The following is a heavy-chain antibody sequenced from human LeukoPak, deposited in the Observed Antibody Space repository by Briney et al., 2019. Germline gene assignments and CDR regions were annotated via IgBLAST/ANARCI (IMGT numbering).Heavy chain of an antibody. Sequence: ASVKVSCKASGGTFSSYAISRVRQAPGQGLEWMGRIIPILGIANYAQKFQGRVTITADKSTSTAYMELSSLRSEDTAVYYCARGEDYYDSSGYPKGRDDYWGQGTLVTVSS. V-gene: IGHV1-69*04. CDR1: GGTFSSYA. D-gene: IGHD3-22*01. J-gene: IGHJ4*02. CDR3: ARGEDYYDSSGYPKGRDDY. CDR2: IIPILGIA.